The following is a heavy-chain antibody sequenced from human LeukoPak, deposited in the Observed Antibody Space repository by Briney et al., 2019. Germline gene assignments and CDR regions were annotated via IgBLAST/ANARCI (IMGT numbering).Heavy chain of an antibody. J-gene: IGHJ4*02. V-gene: IGHV3-21*01. CDR3: VYSGDYEKGY. CDR2: ISDDSNYI. Sequence: GGSLRLSCAASGFTFSTYSGNWIRQAPGKGLEWVSSISDDSNYIFYADSVKGRFTISRDNAKNSLYLQMNSLRAEDTAVYYCVYSGDYEKGYWGQGTLVTVSS. D-gene: IGHD4-17*01. CDR1: GFTFSTYS.